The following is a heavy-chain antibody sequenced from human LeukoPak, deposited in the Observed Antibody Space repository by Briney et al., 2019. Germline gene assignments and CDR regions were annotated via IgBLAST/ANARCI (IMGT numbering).Heavy chain of an antibody. CDR3: ARIAAMLRGDYSFYYIEV. Sequence: PGGSLRLSCAASGFTFSSYEMNWVRQAPGKRLEWVSYISSSGSTIYYADSVKGRFTISRDNAKYSLYLQMNSLSAEDTAVFFCARIAAMLRGDYSFYYIEVWGKGTTVTISS. V-gene: IGHV3-48*03. CDR1: GFTFSSYE. D-gene: IGHD3-10*01. J-gene: IGHJ6*03. CDR2: ISSSGSTI.